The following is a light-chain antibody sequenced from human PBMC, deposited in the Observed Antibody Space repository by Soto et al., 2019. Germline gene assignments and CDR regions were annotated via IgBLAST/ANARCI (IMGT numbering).Light chain of an antibody. Sequence: DIQMAQSPSSLSASVGDRVTITCQASQDIRKFLSWYQQKPGKAPKLLIYAATNLEPGVPSRFSGSGSGTEFTFTISSLQPEDIARYYCHQYDSVPLTFGGGTKVEIK. J-gene: IGKJ4*01. CDR3: HQYDSVPLT. CDR1: QDIRKF. V-gene: IGKV1-33*01. CDR2: AAT.